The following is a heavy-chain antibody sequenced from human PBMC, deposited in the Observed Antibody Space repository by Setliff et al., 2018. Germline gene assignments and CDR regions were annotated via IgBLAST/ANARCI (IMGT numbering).Heavy chain of an antibody. CDR1: GASISSSY. CDR3: ARRADYSRSWSYYFDC. Sequence: SETLSLTCNVSGASISSSYWTWIRQPPWKGLEWIGYIYTSGSTNYNPSLKSRVTISLDTSKNQFSLKLSSVTAADTAVYFCARRADYSRSWSYYFDCWGQGTLVTVSS. CDR2: IYTSGST. V-gene: IGHV4-4*08. J-gene: IGHJ4*02. D-gene: IGHD6-13*01.